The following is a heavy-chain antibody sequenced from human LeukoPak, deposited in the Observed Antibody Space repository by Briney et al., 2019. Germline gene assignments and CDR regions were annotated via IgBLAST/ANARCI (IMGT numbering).Heavy chain of an antibody. CDR2: IYYSGST. J-gene: IGHJ4*02. Sequence: SETLSLTCTVSGGSISSGDYYWSWIRQPPGKGLEWIGYIYYSGSTYYNPSLKSRVTISVDRSKNHFSLKLSSVTAADTAVYYCARDLFDYSSLGRYFDYWGQGALVTVSS. CDR1: GGSISSGDYY. CDR3: ARDLFDYSSLGRYFDY. V-gene: IGHV4-30-4*01. D-gene: IGHD4-11*01.